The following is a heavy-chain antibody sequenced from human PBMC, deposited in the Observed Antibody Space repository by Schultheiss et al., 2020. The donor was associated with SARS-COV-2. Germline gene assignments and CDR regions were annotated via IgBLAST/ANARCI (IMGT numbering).Heavy chain of an antibody. V-gene: IGHV4-34*01. D-gene: IGHD3-3*01. CDR3: ARTAYYDFWSGPNYYYYGMDV. CDR2: INHSGST. Sequence: SETLSLTCTVSGGSISSYYWSWIRQPPGKGLEWIGEINHSGSTNYNPSLKSRVTISVDTSKNQFSLKLSSVTAADTAVYYCARTAYYDFWSGPNYYYYGMDVWGQGTTVTVSS. CDR1: GGSISSYY. J-gene: IGHJ6*02.